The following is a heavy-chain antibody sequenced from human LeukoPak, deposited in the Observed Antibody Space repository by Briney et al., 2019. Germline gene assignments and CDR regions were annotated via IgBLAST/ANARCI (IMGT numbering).Heavy chain of an antibody. CDR3: AKDMLSMDLYDSSGAGYFDY. D-gene: IGHD3-22*01. CDR2: ISWNSGSI. CDR1: GFTFDDYA. V-gene: IGHV3-9*01. Sequence: PGGSLRLSCAASGFTFDDYAMHWVRQAPGKGLEWVSGISWNSGSIGYADSVKGRFTISRDNAKNSLYLQMNSLRAEDTALYYCAKDMLSMDLYDSSGAGYFDYWGQGTLVTVSS. J-gene: IGHJ4*02.